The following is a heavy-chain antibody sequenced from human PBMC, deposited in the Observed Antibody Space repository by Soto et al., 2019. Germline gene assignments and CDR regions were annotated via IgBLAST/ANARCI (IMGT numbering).Heavy chain of an antibody. D-gene: IGHD2-21*02. V-gene: IGHV1-18*01. J-gene: IGHJ6*03. CDR3: GSTYYNPSLKSRVTISVDTSKNQFSLKLSSVTAADTAVYYCARAGLGDIVVVPAASNYYYYYMDV. CDR1: GYTFISYG. CDR2: ISAYNGNT. Sequence: GASVKVSCKASGYTFISYGISWVRHAPGQGLEWMGWISAYNGNTNYAQKLQGRVTMTTDTSTSTAYMELRSLRSDDTAVYYSGSTYYNPSLKSRVTISVDTSKNQFSLKLSSVTAADTAVYYCARAGLGDIVVVPAASNYYYYYMDVWGKGTTVTVSS.